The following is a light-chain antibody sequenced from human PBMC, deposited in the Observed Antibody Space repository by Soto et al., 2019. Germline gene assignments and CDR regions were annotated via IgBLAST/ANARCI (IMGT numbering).Light chain of an antibody. CDR2: DAS. CDR1: QSVNSY. CDR3: QQRSNWPWT. J-gene: IGKJ1*01. Sequence: EIVLTQSPATLSLSPGERATLSCRASQSVNSYLAWYQQKPGQAPRILIYDASNRATGIPARFSGSGSGTDFTLTISSLEPEDFAVYYCQQRSNWPWTFGQGNKVEIK. V-gene: IGKV3-11*01.